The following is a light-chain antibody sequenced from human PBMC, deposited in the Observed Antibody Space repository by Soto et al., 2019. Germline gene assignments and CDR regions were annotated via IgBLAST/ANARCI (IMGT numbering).Light chain of an antibody. V-gene: IGKV4-1*01. Sequence: DIVMTQSPDSLAVSLGERATINCKSSQSVLYSSNNKNYLAWYQQKPGQPPKLLIYWASTRDSGVPDRFSGSGSGTDFTLTISSLHAEYVAVYYCQQYYSTTLTFGGGTKVEIK. CDR2: WAS. J-gene: IGKJ4*01. CDR3: QQYYSTTLT. CDR1: QSVLYSSNNKNY.